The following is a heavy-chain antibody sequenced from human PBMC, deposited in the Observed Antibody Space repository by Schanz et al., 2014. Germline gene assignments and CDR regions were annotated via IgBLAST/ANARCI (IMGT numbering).Heavy chain of an antibody. V-gene: IGHV1-46*01. CDR3: AKVGRTRYSAMDV. Sequence: QVQLVQSGAEVKKPGASVKVSCKASGYTFTSSYMHWVRQAPGQGLEWMGRIIPSLDKTNYAQKFQGRVTMTADKSTSTVSMEVSGLRAEDTAVYYGAKVGRTRYSAMDVWGQGTTVTVSS. D-gene: IGHD3-9*01. J-gene: IGHJ6*02. CDR1: GYTFTSSY. CDR2: IIPSLDKT.